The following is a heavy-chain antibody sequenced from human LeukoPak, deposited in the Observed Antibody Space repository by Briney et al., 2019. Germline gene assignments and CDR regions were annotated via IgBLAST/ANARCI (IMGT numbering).Heavy chain of an antibody. V-gene: IGHV4-59*01. CDR1: GGSISSYY. CDR3: ARNYGGNSGFDY. CDR2: IYYSGST. J-gene: IGHJ4*02. Sequence: PSETLSLTCIVSGGSISSYYWSWIRQPPGKGLEWIGYIYYSGSTNYNPSLKSRVTISVDTSKNQFSLKLSSVTAADTAVYYCARNYGGNSGFDYWGQGTLVTVSS. D-gene: IGHD4-23*01.